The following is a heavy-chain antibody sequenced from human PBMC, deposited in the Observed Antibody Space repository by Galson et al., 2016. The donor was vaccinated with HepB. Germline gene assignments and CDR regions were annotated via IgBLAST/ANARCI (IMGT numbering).Heavy chain of an antibody. CDR1: GYRFTSFW. Sequence: QSGAEVKKHGEFLKISCKASGYRFTSFWIGWVRQMPGKGLEWMGIIYPGGSDTRYSPSFQGQVTISADNSISPAYLQWSSLKASDTAMYYCARRQYNTPARVWGYWGQGTLVTVS. V-gene: IGHV5-51*01. CDR3: ARRQYNTPARVWGY. J-gene: IGHJ4*02. D-gene: IGHD3-16*01. CDR2: IYPGGSDT.